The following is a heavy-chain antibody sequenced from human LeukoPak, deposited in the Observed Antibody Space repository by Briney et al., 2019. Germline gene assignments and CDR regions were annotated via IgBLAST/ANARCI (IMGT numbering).Heavy chain of an antibody. J-gene: IGHJ1*01. CDR3: ATPAAGPRAEYSQH. CDR1: GITFSSYS. Sequence: GGSLRLSCAAPGITFSSYSMNWVRQAPGKGLEWVSSISSNSAYIYSADSVKGRFTTSRDNAKNSLYLQMNSLRAEDTAVYYCATPAAGPRAEYSQHWGQGTLVTVSS. CDR2: ISSNSAYI. D-gene: IGHD6-13*01. V-gene: IGHV3-21*01.